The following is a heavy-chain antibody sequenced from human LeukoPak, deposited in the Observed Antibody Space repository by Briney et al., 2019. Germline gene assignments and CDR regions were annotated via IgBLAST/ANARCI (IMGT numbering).Heavy chain of an antibody. CDR1: GVSTSSSEW. Sequence: SGTLSLTCAVSGVSTSSSEWWIWVRQPPGQGLEWIGEIHRDGRTRYNPSLKSRVTMSIDYSKNQFSLKVSSVTAADTAIYYCGKTDIYFNPIDYWGPGSLVTVSS. CDR3: GKTDIYFNPIDY. CDR2: IHRDGRT. J-gene: IGHJ4*02. D-gene: IGHD3-9*01. V-gene: IGHV4-4*02.